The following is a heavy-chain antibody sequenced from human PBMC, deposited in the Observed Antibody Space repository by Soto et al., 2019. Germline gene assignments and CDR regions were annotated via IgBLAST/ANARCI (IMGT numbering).Heavy chain of an antibody. Sequence: GGSLRLSCAASGFTFSSYAMHWVRQAPGKGLEYVSAISSNGGSTYYANSVKGRFTISRDNSKNTLYLQMGSLRAEDMAVYYCARVGQHLVGVFKGYYYYMDAWGKGTTGTVSS. V-gene: IGHV3-64*01. CDR3: ARVGQHLVGVFKGYYYYMDA. D-gene: IGHD6-6*01. CDR2: ISSNGGST. CDR1: GFTFSSYA. J-gene: IGHJ6*03.